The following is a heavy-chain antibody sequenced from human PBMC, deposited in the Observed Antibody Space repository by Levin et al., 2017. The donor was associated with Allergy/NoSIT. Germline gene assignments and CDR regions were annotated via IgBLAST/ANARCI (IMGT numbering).Heavy chain of an antibody. V-gene: IGHV3-43*01. J-gene: IGHJ6*02. CDR3: AKDTSSSSDYYYGMDV. Sequence: GGSLRLSCAASGFTFDDYTMHWVRQAPGKGLEWVSLISWDGGSTYYADSVKGRFTISRDNSKNSLYLQMNSLRTEDTALYYCAKDTSSSSDYYYGMDVWGQGTTVTVSS. CDR2: ISWDGGST. CDR1: GFTFDDYT. D-gene: IGHD6-6*01.